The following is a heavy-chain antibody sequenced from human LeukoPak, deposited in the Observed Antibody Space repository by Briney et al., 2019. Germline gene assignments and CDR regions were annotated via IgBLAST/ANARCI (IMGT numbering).Heavy chain of an antibody. D-gene: IGHD3-10*01. J-gene: IGHJ4*02. Sequence: GGSLRLSCAASGFTFSSYEMNWVSQAPGKRLEWVSYISTSGSTRNYADSVQGRFTISRDNAENSLYLQMNSLRAEDTAVYYCARVRASLDYWGQGTLVTVSS. CDR1: GFTFSSYE. CDR3: ARVRASLDY. V-gene: IGHV3-48*03. CDR2: ISTSGSTR.